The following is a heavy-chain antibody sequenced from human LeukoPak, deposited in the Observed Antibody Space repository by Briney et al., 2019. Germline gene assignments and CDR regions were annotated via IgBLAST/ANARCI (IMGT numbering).Heavy chain of an antibody. D-gene: IGHD1-1*01. Sequence: PSETLSLTCTVSGGSINSGNYYWTWIRQPAGKGLEWIGRFFATGSTSSSHNPSLSGRASISVDTSKNQFSLELTSVTAADTAVIYRGESYGPPRFHQLNDVLGKRNYVTVSS. CDR1: GGSINSGNYY. J-gene: IGHJ6*04. CDR2: FFATGST. CDR3: GESYGPPRFHQLNDV. V-gene: IGHV4-61*02.